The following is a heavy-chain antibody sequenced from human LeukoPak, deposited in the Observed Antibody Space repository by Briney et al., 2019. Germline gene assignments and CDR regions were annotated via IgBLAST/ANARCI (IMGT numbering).Heavy chain of an antibody. CDR1: GDTFRSYS. Sequence: SVKVSCKASGDTFRSYSFNWVRQAPGQGLEWMGGIIPIFDTTYYAQKFQGRVTITADESTSTAYMEMSSLRYEDTAVYYCASRKTGTFFKGLDVGGSGTTVPFS. V-gene: IGHV1-69*01. D-gene: IGHD1-14*01. CDR2: IIPIFDTT. CDR3: ASRKTGTFFKGLDV. J-gene: IGHJ6*04.